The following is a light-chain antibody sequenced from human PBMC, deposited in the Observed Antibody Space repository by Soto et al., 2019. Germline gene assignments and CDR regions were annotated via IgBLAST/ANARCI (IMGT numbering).Light chain of an antibody. CDR1: TGTFTSGHY. J-gene: IGLJ1*01. Sequence: QAVVTQEPSLTVSPGGTVTLTCGSITGTFTSGHYPYWFQQEPGQAPRALIYDTSNKHSWTPARFSGSLLGGKAALTLAGAPTEDEAEYYCLLSYSGARIYVFGTGTKLTVL. V-gene: IGLV7-46*01. CDR3: LLSYSGARIYV. CDR2: DTS.